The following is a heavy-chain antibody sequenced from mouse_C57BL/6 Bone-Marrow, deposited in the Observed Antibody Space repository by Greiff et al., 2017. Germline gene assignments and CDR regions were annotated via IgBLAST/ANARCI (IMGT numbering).Heavy chain of an antibody. CDR2: IWRGGST. V-gene: IGHV2-5*01. J-gene: IGHJ4*01. D-gene: IGHD1-1*01. CDR3: AKNSDYYDSSGYAMDY. Sequence: QVQLKQSGPGLVQPSQSLSITCTVSGFSLTSYGVHWVRQSPGKGLEWLGVIWRGGSTDYNAAFMSRLSITKDNSKSQVFFKMNSLQADDTAIYYCAKNSDYYDSSGYAMDYWGQGTSVTVSS. CDR1: GFSLTSYG.